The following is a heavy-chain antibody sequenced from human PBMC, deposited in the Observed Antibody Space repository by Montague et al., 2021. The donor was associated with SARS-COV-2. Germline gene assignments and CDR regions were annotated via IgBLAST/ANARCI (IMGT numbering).Heavy chain of an antibody. CDR3: ARDRGVQYQMQMPCYFDY. Sequence: SETLSLTCAVYGGSFSGYYWSWIRQPPGKGLEWIGEIYHSGSTNYNPSLKIRVTISVDTSKNQFSLRLSSVTAADTAVYYCARDRGVQYQMQMPCYFDYWGQGTLVTVSS. V-gene: IGHV4-34*01. J-gene: IGHJ4*02. D-gene: IGHD2-2*01. CDR2: IYHSGST. CDR1: GGSFSGYY.